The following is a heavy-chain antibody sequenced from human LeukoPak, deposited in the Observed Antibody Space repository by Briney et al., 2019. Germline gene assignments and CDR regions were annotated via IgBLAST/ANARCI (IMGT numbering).Heavy chain of an antibody. D-gene: IGHD1-26*01. CDR2: ISYDGSDK. J-gene: IGHJ4*02. CDR3: AKGGKWDVTPFDY. V-gene: IGHV3-30-3*01. CDR1: GFTFDSYA. Sequence: PGRSLRLSCAASGFTFDSYAMHWVRQAPGKGLEWVAVISYDGSDKYSADSVKGRFTISRDNSKNTLYLQVNSLRAEDTAVYYCAKGGKWDVTPFDYWGQGTLVTVSS.